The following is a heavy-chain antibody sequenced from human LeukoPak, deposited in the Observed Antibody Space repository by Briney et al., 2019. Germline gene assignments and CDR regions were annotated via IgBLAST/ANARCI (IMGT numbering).Heavy chain of an antibody. Sequence: EASVKVSCKASGYTFTGYYMHRVRQAPGQVLESMGRMNPNSRGTSYAQKFQGRVTMTRDTSISTAYMELSRLRSDDTAVYYCARENMYYYGSGSRDYYYYMDVWGKGTTVTVSS. J-gene: IGHJ6*03. CDR1: GYTFTGYY. D-gene: IGHD3-10*01. CDR2: MNPNSRGT. V-gene: IGHV1-2*06. CDR3: ARENMYYYGSGSRDYYYYMDV.